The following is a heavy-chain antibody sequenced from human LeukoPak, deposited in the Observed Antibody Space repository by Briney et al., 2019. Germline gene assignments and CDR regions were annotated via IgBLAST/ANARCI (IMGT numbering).Heavy chain of an antibody. CDR2: ISSSSSYI. V-gene: IGHV3-21*01. CDR3: ARDASRGSSGWFTPSGFYYFDY. CDR1: GFTFNSYS. Sequence: GGSLRLSCAASGFTFNSYSMNWVRQAPGKGLEWVSSISSSSSYIYYADSVKGRFTISRDNAKNSLYLQMNSLRAEDTAVYYCARDASRGSSGWFTPSGFYYFDYWGQGTLVTVSS. D-gene: IGHD6-19*01. J-gene: IGHJ4*02.